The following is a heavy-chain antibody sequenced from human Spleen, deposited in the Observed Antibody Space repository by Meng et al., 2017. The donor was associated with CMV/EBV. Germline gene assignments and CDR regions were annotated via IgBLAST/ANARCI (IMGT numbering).Heavy chain of an antibody. CDR1: GFTFSNAW. CDR2: IKGKTDGGTT. D-gene: IGHD3-9*01. Sequence: GESLKISCAASGFTFSNAWMSWVRQAPGKGLEWVGRIKGKTDGGTTDYIAPVKGRFANSRDDSKNTLYLQMHSLKTEDTAVYYYTTGDYDMIWGQGTLVTVSS. V-gene: IGHV3-15*01. CDR3: TTGDYDMI. J-gene: IGHJ4*02.